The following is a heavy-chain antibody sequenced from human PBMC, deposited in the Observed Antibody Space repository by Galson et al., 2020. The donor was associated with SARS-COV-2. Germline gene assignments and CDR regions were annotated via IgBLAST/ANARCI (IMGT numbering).Heavy chain of an antibody. CDR1: GYPLTNYW. J-gene: IGHJ3*02. V-gene: IGHV5-10-1*01. CDR3: ARHPTALAFYYHGSGAPNTFDI. Sequence: GESLKTPCKGSGYPLTNYWLSWLRPMPGKGPEWMARIDPSDSYPNHSPSFQGHISLPTDKSISTAYLQWSGLKASDTAMYYGARHPTALAFYYHGSGAPNTFDIWGQGTMVTVSS. CDR2: IDPSDSYP. D-gene: IGHD3-22*01.